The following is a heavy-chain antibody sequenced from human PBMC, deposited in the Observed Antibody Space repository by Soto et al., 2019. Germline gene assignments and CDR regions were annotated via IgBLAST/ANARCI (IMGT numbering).Heavy chain of an antibody. J-gene: IGHJ6*03. CDR3: AKDHNWNYRQKVYYYYCLDV. CDR1: GFTFSSYA. D-gene: IGHD1-7*01. Sequence: EVQLLESGGGLVQPGGSLRLSCAASGFTFSSYAMSSVRQAPGKRLEWASAISGSGGSTYYADAVKGRFTISRDNSKNTLYLQMNSLRAEDTAVYYCAKDHNWNYRQKVYYYYCLDVWGKGTTVTVS. V-gene: IGHV3-23*01. CDR2: ISGSGGST.